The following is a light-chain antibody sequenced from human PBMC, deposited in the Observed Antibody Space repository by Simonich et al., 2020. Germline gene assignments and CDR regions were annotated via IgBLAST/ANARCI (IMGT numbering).Light chain of an antibody. CDR1: QSVLYSSNNKNY. CDR3: QQYYSTPYT. J-gene: IGKJ2*01. Sequence: DIVMTQSPDSLAVSLGERATINCKSSQSVLYSSNNKNYLAWYQQKPGQPPKLLIYWASTRESGVPDPFSGSGSGTDFPLTISSLQAEDVAVYYCQQYYSTPYTFGQGTKLEIK. V-gene: IGKV4-1*01. CDR2: WAS.